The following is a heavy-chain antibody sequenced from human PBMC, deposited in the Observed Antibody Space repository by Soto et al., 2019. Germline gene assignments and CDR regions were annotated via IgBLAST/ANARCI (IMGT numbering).Heavy chain of an antibody. CDR2: ISYDGSNK. CDR1: GFTFSSYA. V-gene: IGHV3-30-3*01. J-gene: IGHJ6*02. CDR3: ARDTSSPPHYYYGMDV. D-gene: IGHD6-13*01. Sequence: QVQLVESGGGVVQPGRSLRLSCAASGFTFSSYAMHWVRQAPGKGLEWVAVISYDGSNKYYADSVKGRFTISRDNSKNTLYLQMNILRAEDTAVYYCARDTSSPPHYYYGMDVWGQGTTVTVSS.